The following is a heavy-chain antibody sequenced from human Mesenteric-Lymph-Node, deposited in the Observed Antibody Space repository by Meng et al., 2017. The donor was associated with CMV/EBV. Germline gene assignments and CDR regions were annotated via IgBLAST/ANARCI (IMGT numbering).Heavy chain of an antibody. CDR3: AKTPYYDFWSGYRLEY. CDR2: ISGSGGST. J-gene: IGHJ4*02. V-gene: IGHV3-23*01. CDR1: GFSFSSYS. Sequence: GESLKISCVASGFSFSSYSMTWVRPAPGKGLEWVSAISGSGGSTSYAESVKGRFTFSRDNSKNTLYVQMKSLRAEDTAVYYCAKTPYYDFWSGYRLEYWGQGTLVTVSS. D-gene: IGHD3-3*01.